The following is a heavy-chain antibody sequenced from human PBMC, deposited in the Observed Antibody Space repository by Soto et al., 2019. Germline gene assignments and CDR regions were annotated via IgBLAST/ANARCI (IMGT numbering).Heavy chain of an antibody. CDR1: GYTFTGYY. D-gene: IGHD1-1*01. CDR3: ARELRYTWNDVSGYGMDV. J-gene: IGHJ6*02. V-gene: IGHV1-2*04. CDR2: INPNSDGT. Sequence: ASVKVSCKASGYTFTGYYMHWVRQAPGQGLEWMGWINPNSDGTNYAQKFQGWVTMTRDTSISTAYMELSRLRSDDTAVYYCARELRYTWNDVSGYGMDVWGQGTTVTVSS.